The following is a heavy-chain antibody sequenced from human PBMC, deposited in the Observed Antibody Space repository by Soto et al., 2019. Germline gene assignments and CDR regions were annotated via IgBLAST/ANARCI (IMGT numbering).Heavy chain of an antibody. J-gene: IGHJ4*02. D-gene: IGHD3-22*01. V-gene: IGHV3-48*03. Sequence: GGSLRLSCAASGFTFSSYEMNWVRQAPGKGLEWVSYISSSGSTIYYADSVKGRFTISRDNAKNSLYLQMNSLSAEDTAVYYCARERYYYDSSGYYIDYWGQGTLVTVSS. CDR1: GFTFSSYE. CDR3: ARERYYYDSSGYYIDY. CDR2: ISSSGSTI.